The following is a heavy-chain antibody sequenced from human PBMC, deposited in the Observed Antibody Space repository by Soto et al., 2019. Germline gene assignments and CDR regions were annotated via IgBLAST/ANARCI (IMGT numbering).Heavy chain of an antibody. CDR1: GFSLSTSGVG. D-gene: IGHD3-22*01. V-gene: IGHV2-5*01. CDR3: AHRVTYYYDSSGYNYFDY. Sequence: QITLKESGPPLVKPTQTLTLTCTFSGFSLSTSGVGVGWIRQPPGKALEWLALIYWNDDKRYSPSLKSRLTITKDTSKNQVVLTMTNMDPVDTATYYCAHRVTYYYDSSGYNYFDYWGQGTLVTVSS. J-gene: IGHJ4*02. CDR2: IYWNDDK.